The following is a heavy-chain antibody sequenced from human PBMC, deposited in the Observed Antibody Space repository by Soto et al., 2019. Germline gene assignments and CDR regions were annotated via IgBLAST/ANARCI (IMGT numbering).Heavy chain of an antibody. V-gene: IGHV3-30-3*01. CDR1: GFTFSSYA. CDR2: ISYAGGNK. Sequence: QVQLVESGGGVVQPGRSLRLSCAASGFTFSSYAMHWVRQAPGKGLEWVAVISYAGGNKYYADSVKGRFTISRDNSKNTLYLQMNSLRAEDTAVYYCARGVAAAGTFDYWGQGTLVTVSS. J-gene: IGHJ4*02. CDR3: ARGVAAAGTFDY. D-gene: IGHD6-13*01.